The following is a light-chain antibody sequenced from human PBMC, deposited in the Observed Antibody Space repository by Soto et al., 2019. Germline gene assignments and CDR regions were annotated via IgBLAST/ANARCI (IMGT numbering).Light chain of an antibody. CDR1: QEISNH. J-gene: IGKJ4*01. CDR2: DAS. V-gene: IGKV1-16*02. Sequence: DIQMTQSPSSLSASVGDRVTITCRASQEISNHLAWFQQKPGKPPKSLISDASNLQSGVPSKFSGSGSGTDFTLTFSSLQPEDFATYYCQQYHNYPVTFGGGTKVEIK. CDR3: QQYHNYPVT.